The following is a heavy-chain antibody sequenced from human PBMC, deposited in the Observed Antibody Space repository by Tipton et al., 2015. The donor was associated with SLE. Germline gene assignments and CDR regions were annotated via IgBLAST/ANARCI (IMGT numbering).Heavy chain of an antibody. J-gene: IGHJ3*02. CDR2: IYYSGST. CDR3: ARDRDIVLAPLPMPPAFDI. Sequence: TLSLTCTVCGGSISSSSYHWGWIRQSPGKGLEWIGRIYYSGSTNYNPSLKSRVTVSADTSKNQFSLNLRSVTAADTAVYYCARDRDIVLAPLPMPPAFDIWGQWTMVTVSS. D-gene: IGHD2-8*02. CDR1: GGSISSSSYH. V-gene: IGHV4-39*07.